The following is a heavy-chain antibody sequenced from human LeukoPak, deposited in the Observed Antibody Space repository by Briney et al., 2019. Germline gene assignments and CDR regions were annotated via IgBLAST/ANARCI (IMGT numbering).Heavy chain of an antibody. J-gene: IGHJ4*02. CDR1: GFTFSSYS. CDR2: ISSSSTI. CDR3: ASLGYSYPAIDY. Sequence: TGGSLRLSCAASGFTFSSYSMNWVRQAPGKGLEWVSYISSSSTIYYADSVKGRFTISRDNAKNSLYLQMNSLRAEDTAVYYCASLGYSYPAIDYWGQGTLVTVSS. V-gene: IGHV3-48*01. D-gene: IGHD5-18*01.